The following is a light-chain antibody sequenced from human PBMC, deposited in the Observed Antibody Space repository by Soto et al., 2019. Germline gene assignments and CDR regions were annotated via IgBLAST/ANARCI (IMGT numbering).Light chain of an antibody. CDR1: QSISTW. J-gene: IGKJ1*01. Sequence: IQMTQAPSSLSASVGDRVTITCRASQSISTWLAWYQQKPGKAPKLLIYKASTLKSGVPSRFSGSGSGTEFTLTISSLQADDFATYFCQQYNIYPWTFGQGTKVDI. CDR3: QQYNIYPWT. CDR2: KAS. V-gene: IGKV1-5*03.